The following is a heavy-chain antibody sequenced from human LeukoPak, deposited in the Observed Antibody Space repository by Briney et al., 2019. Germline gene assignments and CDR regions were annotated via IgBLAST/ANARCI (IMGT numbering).Heavy chain of an antibody. V-gene: IGHV3-11*01. J-gene: IGHJ4*02. CDR2: TSSSGSTI. CDR3: ARDSEGAKGGSGYYYTDY. CDR1: GFTFSDYY. D-gene: IGHD3-22*01. Sequence: GGSLRLSCAASGFTFSDYYMSWIRQAPGKGLERVSYTSSSGSTIYYADSVKGRFTISRDNAKNSLYLQMNSLRAEDTAVYYCARDSEGAKGGSGYYYTDYWGQGTLVTVSS.